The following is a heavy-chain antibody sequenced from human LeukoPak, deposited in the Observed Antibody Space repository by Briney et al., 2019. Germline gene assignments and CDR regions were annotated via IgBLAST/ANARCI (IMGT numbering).Heavy chain of an antibody. CDR2: ISAYNGNT. CDR3: ARERGLRWGMDV. CDR1: GGTFSSYA. J-gene: IGHJ6*03. D-gene: IGHD3-3*01. Sequence: ASVKVSCKASGGTFSSYAISWVRQAPGQGLEWMGWISAYNGNTNYAQKLQGRVTMTTDTSTSTAYMELRSLRSDDTAVYYCARERGLRWGMDVWGKGTTVTVSS. V-gene: IGHV1-18*01.